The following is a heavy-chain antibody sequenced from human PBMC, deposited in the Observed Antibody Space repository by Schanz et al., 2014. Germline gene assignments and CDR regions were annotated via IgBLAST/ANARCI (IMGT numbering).Heavy chain of an antibody. V-gene: IGHV3-33*08. Sequence: QVQLVESGGGVVQPGRSLRLSCAASGFNFSNYGMHWVRQAPGKGLGWVAVIWYDGNNKYYADSVKGRFTISRDNPKKTLYLQMNSLRAEDTAVYYCARDAVALVPEYFMDVWGKGTPVTVSS. D-gene: IGHD2-15*01. CDR3: ARDAVALVPEYFMDV. CDR1: GFNFSNYG. J-gene: IGHJ6*03. CDR2: IWYDGNNK.